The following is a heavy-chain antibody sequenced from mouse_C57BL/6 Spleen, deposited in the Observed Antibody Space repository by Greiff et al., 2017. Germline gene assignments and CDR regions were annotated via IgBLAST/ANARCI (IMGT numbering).Heavy chain of an antibody. CDR1: GYTFTSYW. CDR2: IHPNSGST. Sequence: QVQLQQPGAELVKPGASVKLSCKASGYTFTSYWMHWVKQRPGQGLEWIGMIHPNSGSTNYNEKFKSKATLTVDKSSSTAYMQLSSLTSEDSAVYYCARGGSCFLYAMDYWGQGTSVTVSS. V-gene: IGHV1-64*01. J-gene: IGHJ4*01. CDR3: ARGGSCFLYAMDY. D-gene: IGHD1-1*01.